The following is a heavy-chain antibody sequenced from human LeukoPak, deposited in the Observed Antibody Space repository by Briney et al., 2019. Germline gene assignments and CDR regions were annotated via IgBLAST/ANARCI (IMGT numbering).Heavy chain of an antibody. V-gene: IGHV3-64*01. D-gene: IGHD6-19*01. CDR1: GFSFSTYA. CDR3: ARGVATTWTGSYSSGWNDAFDI. CDR2: ISTDGSRT. Sequence: PGGSLRLSCAASGFSFSTYAIHWVRQAPGKGLEYVSAISTDGSRTYYGNSVKGRFTISRDNSKNTVYLQMDSLRGEDMAVYYCARGVATTWTGSYSSGWNDAFDIWGQGTMVTVS. J-gene: IGHJ3*02.